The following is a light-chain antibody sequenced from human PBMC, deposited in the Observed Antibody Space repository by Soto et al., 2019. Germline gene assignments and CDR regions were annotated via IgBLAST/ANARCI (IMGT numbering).Light chain of an antibody. CDR3: QQYSIWPQT. V-gene: IGKV3-15*01. J-gene: IGKJ1*01. Sequence: EIVMTQSPATLSVSPGERATLSCRASQSVSSNLAWYQQKPGQAPRLLIYGVSTRATGIPARFSGSGSGTEFTLTISSLQSEDFAVYYCQQYSIWPQTFGQGTKVEI. CDR2: GVS. CDR1: QSVSSN.